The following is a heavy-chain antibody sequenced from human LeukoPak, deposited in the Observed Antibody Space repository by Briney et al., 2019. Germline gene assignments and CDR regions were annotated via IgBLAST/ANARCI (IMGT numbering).Heavy chain of an antibody. CDR1: GFTFSSYW. Sequence: GGSLRLSCAASGFTFSSYWMSWFSQIPGKGLEWLGNIKTDGSEKYYLDSVRGRFTISRDNAKNSLFLQMNSLRGEDTAVYYCLRDYVWGTFDPDYWGQGTLVAVTS. D-gene: IGHD3-16*01. CDR2: IKTDGSEK. CDR3: LRDYVWGTFDPDY. J-gene: IGHJ4*02. V-gene: IGHV3-7*04.